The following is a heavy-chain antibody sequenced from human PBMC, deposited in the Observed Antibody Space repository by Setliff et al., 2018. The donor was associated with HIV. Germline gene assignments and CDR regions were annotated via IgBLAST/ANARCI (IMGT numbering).Heavy chain of an antibody. V-gene: IGHV4-31*11. J-gene: IGHJ4*02. Sequence: SETLSLTCVVSGDSITSGGYYWTWIRQSPGKGLDWIGSISSSGSTYYKASLKSRVAISTDTSENQLSLRLNSVTAADTAVYYCASFHNSYGLGVFDHWGQGIRVTVSS. CDR3: ASFHNSYGLGVFDH. CDR1: GDSITSGGYY. CDR2: ISSSGST. D-gene: IGHD3-10*01.